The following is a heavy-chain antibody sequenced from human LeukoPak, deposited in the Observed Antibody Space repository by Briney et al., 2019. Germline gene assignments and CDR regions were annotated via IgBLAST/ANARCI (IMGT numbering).Heavy chain of an antibody. D-gene: IGHD6-19*01. V-gene: IGHV3-23*01. CDR2: ISDSGSIT. CDR3: AKDARRTSGWYFFDY. Sequence: GGSLRLSCAASGFAFSSQAMGWVRQAPGKGLEWVSVISDSGSITYYADSVKGRFTISRNNSKSTLFLQMNSLRAEDTAVYYCAKDARRTSGWYFFDYWGQGYLVTVSS. J-gene: IGHJ4*02. CDR1: GFAFSSQA.